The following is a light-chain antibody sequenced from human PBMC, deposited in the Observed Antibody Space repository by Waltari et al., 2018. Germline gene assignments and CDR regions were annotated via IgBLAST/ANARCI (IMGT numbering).Light chain of an antibody. J-gene: IGKJ2*01. CDR3: HQYYRAPYS. CDR1: QSLVHSDGNIY. CDR2: WAS. V-gene: IGKV4-1*01. Sequence: VMTQSPLSLPVTLGQPASISCRSSQSLVHSDGNIYFNWFQQKPGQPPKLLIYWASTRESGVPDRFSGSGSGTDFTLTISSLQAADVAVYYCHQYYRAPYSFGQGTKLEIK.